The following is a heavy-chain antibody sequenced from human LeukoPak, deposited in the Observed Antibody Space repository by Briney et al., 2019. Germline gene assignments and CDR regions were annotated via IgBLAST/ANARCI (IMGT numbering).Heavy chain of an antibody. CDR1: GFSLSTRGVG. CDR2: IYWDDDK. CDR3: SHRLNYTQDSSGYAFNV. V-gene: IGHV2-5*02. J-gene: IGHJ3*01. D-gene: IGHD3-22*01. Sequence: ESGPTLVKPTQTLTLTCTISGFSLSTRGVGVGWIRQPPGKALEWLALIYWDDDKRYSPSLKSRLTITKDTSKNQVVLTMTNMDPVDTATYFCSHRLNYTQDSSGYAFNVWGQGTKLTVSS.